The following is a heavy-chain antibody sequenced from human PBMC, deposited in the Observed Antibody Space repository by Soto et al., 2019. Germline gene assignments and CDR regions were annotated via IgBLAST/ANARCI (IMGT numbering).Heavy chain of an antibody. CDR1: GYTFTSYD. D-gene: IGHD2-21*02. V-gene: IGHV1-8*01. Sequence: ASVKVSCKASGYTFTSYDINWVRQATGQGLEWMGWMNPNSGNTGYAQKFQGRVTVTRNTSISTAYMELSSLRSEDTAVYYCARGPRGGDRQATYYYYGMDVWGQGTKVTVSS. J-gene: IGHJ6*02. CDR2: MNPNSGNT. CDR3: ARGPRGGDRQATYYYYGMDV.